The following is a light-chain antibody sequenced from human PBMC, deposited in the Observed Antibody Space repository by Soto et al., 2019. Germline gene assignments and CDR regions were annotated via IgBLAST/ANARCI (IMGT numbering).Light chain of an antibody. CDR2: DAS. J-gene: IGKJ4*01. CDR3: QQRSNWPLLT. V-gene: IGKV3-11*02. Sequence: EIVLTQSPATLSLSAGERATISCRASQGVSSYLAWYQQKPGQVPRLLIYDASNRPTGSPARFSGSSSGRAFTLTISSRQPQDFAVYYCQQRSNWPLLTFGGGTKVEIK. CDR1: QGVSSY.